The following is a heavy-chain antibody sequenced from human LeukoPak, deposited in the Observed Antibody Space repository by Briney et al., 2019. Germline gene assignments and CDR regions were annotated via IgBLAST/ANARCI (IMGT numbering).Heavy chain of an antibody. J-gene: IGHJ6*03. CDR3: ARAPSWNYNRYYYYYVDV. Sequence: ASVKVSCKTSGYTFTNFDINWVGQASGHGLEWMGWMNPNSGNTGYAQKFQGRVTITRNTSISTAYMELSSLRSEDTAVYYCARAPSWNYNRYYYYYVDVWGRGTTVTVSS. CDR1: GYTFTNFD. D-gene: IGHD1-7*01. CDR2: MNPNSGNT. V-gene: IGHV1-8*03.